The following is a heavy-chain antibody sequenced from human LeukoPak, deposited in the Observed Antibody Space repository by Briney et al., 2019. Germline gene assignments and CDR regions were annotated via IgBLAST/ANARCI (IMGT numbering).Heavy chain of an antibody. CDR3: SGSRTSLTDTLLP. V-gene: IGHV3-7*01. J-gene: IGHJ5*02. CDR1: GFSFSNYW. Sequence: GGSLRLSCAASGFSFSNYWMSWVGQAPGKGVAWVANINDDGSEQYYVDSVKGRFTISRENAKKSLYMQMSSHRPEDTAVYYCSGSRTSLTDTLLPWGQGTLVTVSS. D-gene: IGHD3-9*01. CDR2: INDDGSEQ.